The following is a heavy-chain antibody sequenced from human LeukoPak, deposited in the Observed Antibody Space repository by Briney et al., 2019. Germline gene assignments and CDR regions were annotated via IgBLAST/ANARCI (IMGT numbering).Heavy chain of an antibody. J-gene: IGHJ4*02. V-gene: IGHV4-39*07. CDR2: VYYSGTT. CDR3: ARGTLYSGWSYYFDY. Sequence: SETLSLTCTVSGGSISLSYYYWGWIRQPPGKALEWIGSVYYSGTTSYNPSLKSRVTISVDMSKNHFSLRLSSVTAADTAMYYCARGTLYSGWSYYFDYWGQGSQVTVSP. D-gene: IGHD6-19*01. CDR1: GGSISLSYYY.